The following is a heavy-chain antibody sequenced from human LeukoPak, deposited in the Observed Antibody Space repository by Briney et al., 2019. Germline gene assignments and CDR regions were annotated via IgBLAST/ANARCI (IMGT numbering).Heavy chain of an antibody. CDR3: ARNLNYYDSSGPLLGI. CDR1: GGSISSYY. D-gene: IGHD3-22*01. Sequence: SGTLSLTCTVSGGSISSYYWSWIRQPPGKGLEWIGYIYYSRSTNYNPSLKSRVTISVDTSKNQFSLKLSSVTAADTAVYYCARNLNYYDSSGPLLGIWGQGTMVTVSS. CDR2: IYYSRST. V-gene: IGHV4-59*01. J-gene: IGHJ3*02.